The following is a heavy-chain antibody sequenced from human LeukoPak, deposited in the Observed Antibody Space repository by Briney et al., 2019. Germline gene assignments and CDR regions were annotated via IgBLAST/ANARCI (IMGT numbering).Heavy chain of an antibody. V-gene: IGHV4-59*01. CDR1: GGSISSYY. Sequence: SETLSLTCSVSGGSISSYYWSWIRQPPGKGLEWIAYIYNSGSANYNPSLKSRVTISVDTSKNQFSLKLSSVTAADTAVYYCARCYGSGSYASYYYQMDVWGKGTTVTVSS. J-gene: IGHJ6*03. D-gene: IGHD3-10*01. CDR2: IYNSGSA. CDR3: ARCYGSGSYASYYYQMDV.